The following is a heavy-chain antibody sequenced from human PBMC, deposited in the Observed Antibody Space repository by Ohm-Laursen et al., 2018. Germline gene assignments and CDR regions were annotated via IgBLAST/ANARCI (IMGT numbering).Heavy chain of an antibody. D-gene: IGHD6-19*01. Sequence: VASVKVSCKASGGTFSSYAISWVRQAPGQGLEWMGGIIPIFGTANYAQKFQGRVTITADKSTSTAYMELSSLRSEDTAVYYCARSSGWYQYYFDYWGQGTLVTVSS. CDR2: IIPIFGTA. J-gene: IGHJ4*02. CDR1: GGTFSSYA. V-gene: IGHV1-69*06. CDR3: ARSSGWYQYYFDY.